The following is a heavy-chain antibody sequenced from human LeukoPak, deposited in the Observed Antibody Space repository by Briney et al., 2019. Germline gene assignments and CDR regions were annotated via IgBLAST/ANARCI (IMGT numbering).Heavy chain of an antibody. CDR3: ASCLSYYYDTSGHQVRDAFDI. CDR1: GGSFSGYY. D-gene: IGHD3-22*01. V-gene: IGHV4-34*01. CDR2: INHSGNT. Sequence: PSETLSLTCAVCGGSFSGYYWSWIRQPPGKGLEWIGEINHSGNTDYNPSLKSRVTISVDTSKNQFSLKLSSVTAADTAVYYCASCLSYYYDTSGHQVRDAFDIWGQGTMVTVSS. J-gene: IGHJ3*02.